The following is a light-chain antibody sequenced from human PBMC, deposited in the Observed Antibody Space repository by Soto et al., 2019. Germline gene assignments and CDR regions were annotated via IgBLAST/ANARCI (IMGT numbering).Light chain of an antibody. CDR2: AAS. V-gene: IGKV1-39*01. CDR3: QQTYSPLLT. CDR1: QSISSY. Sequence: DIQMTQSPSSLSASVGDRVTITCRARQSISSYLNWYQQKPGKAPKLLIYAASSLQSGVPSRFSGSGSETDFTLTINSLQPEDFATYYCQQTYSPLLTFGGGTKVDIK. J-gene: IGKJ4*01.